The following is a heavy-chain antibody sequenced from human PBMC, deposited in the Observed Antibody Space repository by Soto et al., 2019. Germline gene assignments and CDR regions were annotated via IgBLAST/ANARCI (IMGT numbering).Heavy chain of an antibody. CDR1: GFTFSSYE. CDR3: ATASPVHPAFFYYYYGMDV. CDR2: ISSSGSTI. J-gene: IGHJ6*02. V-gene: IGHV3-48*03. Sequence: GGSLRLSCAASGFTFSSYEMNWVRQAPGKGLEWVSYISSSGSTIYYADSVKGRFTISRDNAKNSLYLQMNSLRAEDTAVYYCATASPVHPAFFYYYYGMDVWGQGTTVTVSS.